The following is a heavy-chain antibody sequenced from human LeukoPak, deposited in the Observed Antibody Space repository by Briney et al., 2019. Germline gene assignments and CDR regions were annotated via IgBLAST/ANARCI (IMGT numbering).Heavy chain of an antibody. CDR1: GFTFSSYG. Sequence: GGSLRLSCAASGFTFSSYGMHWVRQAPGKGLEWVAVIWYDGSNKYYADSVKGRFTISRDNSKNTLYLQMNSLRAEGTAVYYCARERIAAAGRYYYYYGMDVWGQGTTVTVSS. J-gene: IGHJ6*02. D-gene: IGHD6-13*01. V-gene: IGHV3-33*01. CDR3: ARERIAAAGRYYYYYGMDV. CDR2: IWYDGSNK.